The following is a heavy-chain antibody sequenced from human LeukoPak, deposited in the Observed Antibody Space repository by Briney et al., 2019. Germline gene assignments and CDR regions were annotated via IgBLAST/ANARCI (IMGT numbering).Heavy chain of an antibody. V-gene: IGHV3-48*03. CDR1: GFTFSSYE. CDR2: ISSSGSTI. Sequence: KPGGSLRLSCAASGFTFSSYEMNWVRQAPGKGLEWVSYISSSGSTIYYADSVKGRFTISRDNAKNSLYLQMNSLRAEDTAVYYCARGPLGWLPLSFDYWGQGTLVTVSS. CDR3: ARGPLGWLPLSFDY. J-gene: IGHJ4*02. D-gene: IGHD5-24*01.